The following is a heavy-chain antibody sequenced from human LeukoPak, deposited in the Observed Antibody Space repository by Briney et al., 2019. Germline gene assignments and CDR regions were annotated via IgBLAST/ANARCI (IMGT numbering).Heavy chain of an antibody. J-gene: IGHJ4*02. Sequence: GGSLRLSCAASGFTFSSYAMSWVRQAPGKGLEWVSAISGSGGSTYYADSVKGRFAISRDNSKNTLYLQVNSLRAEDTAVYYCAKAPTGGSYLGDYWGQGTLVTVSS. CDR2: ISGSGGST. CDR3: AKAPTGGSYLGDY. CDR1: GFTFSSYA. V-gene: IGHV3-23*01. D-gene: IGHD1-26*01.